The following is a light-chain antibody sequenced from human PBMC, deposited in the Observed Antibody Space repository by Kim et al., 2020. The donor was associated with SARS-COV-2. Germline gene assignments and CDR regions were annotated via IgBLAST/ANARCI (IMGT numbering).Light chain of an antibody. Sequence: PGARAPLSCRASQSVGSSLPWYQQKPGQAPRLLIYDASNRATGTPARFSASGSGTDFTLTLSSLEPEDFAVYYCQQRADWPRVTFGQGTRLEIK. V-gene: IGKV3-11*01. J-gene: IGKJ5*01. CDR3: QQRADWPRVT. CDR2: DAS. CDR1: QSVGSS.